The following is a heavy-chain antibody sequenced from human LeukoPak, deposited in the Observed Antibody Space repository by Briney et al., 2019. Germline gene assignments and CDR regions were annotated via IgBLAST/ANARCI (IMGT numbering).Heavy chain of an antibody. V-gene: IGHV3-48*01. D-gene: IGHD2-2*01. CDR1: GFTFSSYS. CDR2: ISSSSSTI. J-gene: IGHJ1*01. Sequence: GGSLRLSCAASGFTFSSYSMNWVRQVPGKGLEWVSYISSSSSTIYYADSVKGRFTISRDNAKNSLYLQMNSLRAEDTAVYYCARPSTSPIVEHFQHWGQGTLVTVSS. CDR3: ARPSTSPIVEHFQH.